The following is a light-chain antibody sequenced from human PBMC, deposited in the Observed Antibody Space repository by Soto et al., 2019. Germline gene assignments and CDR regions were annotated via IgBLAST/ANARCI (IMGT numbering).Light chain of an antibody. V-gene: IGKV1-39*01. J-gene: IGKJ2*01. CDR1: QTVTNS. CDR2: AAS. Sequence: DIQMTQSPSSLSASVGDRVTITCRASQTVTNSLNWYQQKPGKAPNLLIYAASILQSGVPSRFSGSGSGTDFTLTISSLQPEDFATYYCQQSYSAPKTFGQGTNLEIK. CDR3: QQSYSAPKT.